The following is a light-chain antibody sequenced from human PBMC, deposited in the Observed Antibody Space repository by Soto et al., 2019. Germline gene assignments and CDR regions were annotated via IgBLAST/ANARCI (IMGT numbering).Light chain of an antibody. CDR2: GAS. J-gene: IGKJ5*01. V-gene: IGKV1-5*01. Sequence: DIQMTQSPSTLSASVGDTVALSCRASQSVSGKLAWYQQKPGEAPKLLIDGASSRARGVLARFSGSGSGTKFTLTIASLQPDDFATYYCKQSNSNSLTFGQGTRVE. CDR3: KQSNSNSLT. CDR1: QSVSGK.